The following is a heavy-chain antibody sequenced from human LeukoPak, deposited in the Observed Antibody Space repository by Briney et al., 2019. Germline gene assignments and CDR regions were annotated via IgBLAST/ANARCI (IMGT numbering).Heavy chain of an antibody. CDR1: GYTFTSYG. D-gene: IGHD3-10*01. V-gene: IGHV1-18*01. CDR3: ARPYRGRKPNDAFDI. Sequence: ASVKVSCKASGYTFTSYGISWVRHGPGQGLEWMGWISAYNGNTTYAQKPQGRVTMTTDTSTSTAYMELRSLRSDDTAVYYCARPYRGRKPNDAFDIWGQGTMVTVSS. CDR2: ISAYNGNT. J-gene: IGHJ3*02.